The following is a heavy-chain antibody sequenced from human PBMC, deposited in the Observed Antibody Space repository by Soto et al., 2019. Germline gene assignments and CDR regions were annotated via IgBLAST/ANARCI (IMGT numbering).Heavy chain of an antibody. CDR2: ISAYNGNT. D-gene: IGHD2-15*01. J-gene: IGHJ4*02. V-gene: IGHV1-18*01. CDR3: ARDYPHCSGGSCYSIPYYFDY. Sequence: ASVKVSCKASGYSFTSYGISWVRQAPGQGLEWMGWISAYNGNTNYAQKLQGRVTMTTDTSTSTAYMELRSLRSDDTAVYYCARDYPHCSGGSCYSIPYYFDYWGQGTLVTVSS. CDR1: GYSFTSYG.